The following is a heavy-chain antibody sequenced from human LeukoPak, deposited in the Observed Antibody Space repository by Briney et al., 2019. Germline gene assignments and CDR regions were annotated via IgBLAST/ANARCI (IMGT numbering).Heavy chain of an antibody. J-gene: IGHJ3*02. CDR2: ISAYNGNT. CDR1: GYTFTSYG. CDR3: ARTGYSGSYYAYAFDI. D-gene: IGHD1-26*01. V-gene: IGHV1-18*01. Sequence: GASVKVSCKASGYTFTSYGISWVRQAPGQGLEWMGWISAYNGNTNYAQKLQGRVTMTTDTSTSTAYMELRSLRSDDTAVYYCARTGYSGSYYAYAFDIWGQGTMVTVSS.